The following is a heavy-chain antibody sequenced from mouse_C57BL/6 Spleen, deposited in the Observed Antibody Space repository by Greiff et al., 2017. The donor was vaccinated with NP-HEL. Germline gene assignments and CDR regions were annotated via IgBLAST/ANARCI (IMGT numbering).Heavy chain of an antibody. J-gene: IGHJ3*01. V-gene: IGHV5-17*01. CDR1: GFTFSDYG. CDR3: AITTVVAPFAY. D-gene: IGHD1-1*01. Sequence: EVQLVESGGGLVKPGGSLKLSCAASGFTFSDYGMHWVRQAPEKGLGWVAYISSGSSTIYYADTVKGRFTISRDNAKNTLFLQMTSLRSEDTAMYYCAITTVVAPFAYWGQGTLVTVSA. CDR2: ISSGSSTI.